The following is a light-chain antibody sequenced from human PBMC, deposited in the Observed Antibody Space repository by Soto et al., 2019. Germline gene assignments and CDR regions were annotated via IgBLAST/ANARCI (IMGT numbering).Light chain of an antibody. CDR1: SSNIGAGYD. J-gene: IGLJ3*02. Sequence: QSVLTQPPSVSGAPGQRVTISCTGSSSNIGAGYDVHWYQQLPGTAPKLLIYGNSNRPSGVPDRSSGSKSGTSTSLAITGLQAEDEADYYCQSYDSSLSGSRAVFGGGTKLTVL. CDR3: QSYDSSLSGSRAV. CDR2: GNS. V-gene: IGLV1-40*01.